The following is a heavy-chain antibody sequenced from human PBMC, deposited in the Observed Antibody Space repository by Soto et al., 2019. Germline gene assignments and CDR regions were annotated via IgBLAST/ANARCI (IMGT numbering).Heavy chain of an antibody. Sequence: SVKVSCKASGFTFTSSAVQWVRQARGQRLEWIGWIVVGSGNTSYAQKFQERVTITRDMSTSTAYMELSSLRSEDTAVYYCAAGLYSSSWNRYDYWGQGTLVTVSS. D-gene: IGHD6-13*01. J-gene: IGHJ4*02. V-gene: IGHV1-58*01. CDR3: AAGLYSSSWNRYDY. CDR1: GFTFTSSA. CDR2: IVVGSGNT.